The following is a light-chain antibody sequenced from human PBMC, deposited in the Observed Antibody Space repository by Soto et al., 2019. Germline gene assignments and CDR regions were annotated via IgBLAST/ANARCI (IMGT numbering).Light chain of an antibody. CDR2: KAS. J-gene: IGKJ3*01. V-gene: IGKV1-5*03. Sequence: DIQMTPSPSTLSASIGDRVTITCRASQSINNWLAWYQQKPGKAPKVLIYKASSLESGVPSRFSGSESGTEFTLAINSLQPDDFATYYCQQYDTYTFTFGPGTKVDIK. CDR1: QSINNW. CDR3: QQYDTYTFT.